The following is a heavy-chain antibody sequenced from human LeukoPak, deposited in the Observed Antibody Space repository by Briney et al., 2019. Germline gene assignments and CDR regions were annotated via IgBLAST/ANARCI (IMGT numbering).Heavy chain of an antibody. CDR2: ISETGTT. Sequence: SETLSLTCTGSGGSISSGSYYWSWIRQPAGKGLEWIGFISETGTTNYNPSLNSRVSISMDVSKKQFSLTLTSVTAADTAVYYCARGASGYYQPHDAFDIWGQGTMVAVSS. CDR1: GGSISSGSYY. J-gene: IGHJ3*02. CDR3: ARGASGYYQPHDAFDI. D-gene: IGHD3-3*01. V-gene: IGHV4-61*10.